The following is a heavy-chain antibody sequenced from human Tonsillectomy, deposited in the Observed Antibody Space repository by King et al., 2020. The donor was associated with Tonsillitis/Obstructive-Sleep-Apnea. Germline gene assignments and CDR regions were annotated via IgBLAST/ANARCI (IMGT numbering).Heavy chain of an antibody. CDR2: IYWDDDK. CDR3: AHSGYCSRTSCSHHAFDY. Sequence: NLKESGPTLVKPTQTLTLTCTFSGFSLSTSGVGLGWIRQPPGKALEWLALIYWDDDKNYSPSLRSRLTITKATTKNQLVLTMTNMDPVATSTYYCAHSGYCSRTSCSHHAFDYWGQGTLVTVSS. V-gene: IGHV2-5*02. D-gene: IGHD2-2*01. J-gene: IGHJ4*02. CDR1: GFSLSTSGVG.